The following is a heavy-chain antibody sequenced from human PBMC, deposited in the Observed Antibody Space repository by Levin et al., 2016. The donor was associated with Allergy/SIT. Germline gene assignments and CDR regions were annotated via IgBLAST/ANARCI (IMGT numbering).Heavy chain of an antibody. J-gene: IGHJ4*02. CDR2: ISYDGSNK. CDR1: GFTFSSYG. D-gene: IGHD4-17*01. CDR3: AKSGYGDYVGPPVEN. V-gene: IGHV3-30*18. Sequence: GESLKISCAASGFTFSSYGMHWVRQAPGKGLEWVAVISYDGSNKYYADSVKGRFTISRDNSKNTLYLQMNSLRAEDTAVYYCAKSGYGDYVGPPVENWGQGTLVTVSS.